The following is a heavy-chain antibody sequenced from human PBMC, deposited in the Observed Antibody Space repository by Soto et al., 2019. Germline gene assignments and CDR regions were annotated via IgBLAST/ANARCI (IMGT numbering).Heavy chain of an antibody. Sequence: ASVKVSCKASGYTFTSYAMHLVRQAPGQRLEWMGWINAGNGNTKYSQKFQGRVTITRDTSASTAYMELSSLRSEDTAVYYCATTGGYYYYMDVWGKGTTVTVSS. V-gene: IGHV1-3*01. CDR2: INAGNGNT. J-gene: IGHJ6*03. CDR3: ATTGGYYYYMDV. D-gene: IGHD4-17*01. CDR1: GYTFTSYA.